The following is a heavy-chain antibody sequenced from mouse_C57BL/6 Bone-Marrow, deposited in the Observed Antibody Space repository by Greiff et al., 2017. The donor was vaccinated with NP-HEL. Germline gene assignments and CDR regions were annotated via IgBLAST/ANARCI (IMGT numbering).Heavy chain of an antibody. D-gene: IGHD2-1*01. J-gene: IGHJ3*01. Sequence: VQLKESGAELVKPGASVKLSCTASGFNIKDYYMHWVKQRTEQGLVWIGRIDPEDGETKYAPKFQGKATITADTSSNTAYLQLSSLTSEDTAVYYCARDYGNFAWFADWGKGTLVTVSA. CDR3: ARDYGNFAWFAD. V-gene: IGHV14-2*01. CDR1: GFNIKDYY. CDR2: IDPEDGET.